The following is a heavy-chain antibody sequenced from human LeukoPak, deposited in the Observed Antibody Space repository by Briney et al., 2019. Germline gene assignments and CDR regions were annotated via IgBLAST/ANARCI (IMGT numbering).Heavy chain of an antibody. Sequence: SGTLSLTCAVSGGSISSSNWWSWVRQPPGKGLEWIGEIYHSGSTNYNPSLKSRVTISVDTSKNQFSLKLSSVTAADTAVYYCARVGYSSSWYFEFDYWGQGTLVTVSS. CDR1: GGSISSSNW. V-gene: IGHV4-4*02. J-gene: IGHJ4*02. D-gene: IGHD6-13*01. CDR3: ARVGYSSSWYFEFDY. CDR2: IYHSGST.